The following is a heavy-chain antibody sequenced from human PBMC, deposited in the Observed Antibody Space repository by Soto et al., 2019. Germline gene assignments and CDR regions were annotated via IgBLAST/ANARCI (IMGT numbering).Heavy chain of an antibody. Sequence: DVQLLESGGGLVQPGGSLRLSCAASGFSVSKYAMIWVRQAPGKGQEWVSGITGSGGTIEYAASVHGRFTIFKDTSKNTVYLQINSLRAEDTAMYYCAKDAIYNDGLWLAAEWGQGTLVTVS. J-gene: IGHJ4*02. CDR3: AKDAIYNDGLWLAAE. CDR2: ITGSGGTI. CDR1: GFSVSKYA. V-gene: IGHV3-23*01. D-gene: IGHD2-21*01.